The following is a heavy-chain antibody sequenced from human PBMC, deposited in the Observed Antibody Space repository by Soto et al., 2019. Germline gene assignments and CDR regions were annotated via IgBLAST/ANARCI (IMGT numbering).Heavy chain of an antibody. CDR1: GFSLSTSGVG. J-gene: IGHJ4*02. V-gene: IGHV2-5*02. CDR3: AHSNGYSYGLSFDY. Sequence: QITLKESGPTLVKPTQTLTLTCTFSGFSLSTSGVGVGWIRQPPGKALEWLALIYWDDDKRYSPSLKSRLTTXKXTXXNQVVLTMTNMDPVDTATYYCAHSNGYSYGLSFDYWGQGTLVTVSS. CDR2: IYWDDDK. D-gene: IGHD5-18*01.